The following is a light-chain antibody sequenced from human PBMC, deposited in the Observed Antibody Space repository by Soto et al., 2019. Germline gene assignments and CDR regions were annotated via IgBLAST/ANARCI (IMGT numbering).Light chain of an antibody. J-gene: IGKJ5*01. CDR3: QQLNAYPLT. CDR2: GAS. Sequence: AIRRTHSPSSLSASTGDTVTITCRASQGISSYLAWFQQKPGRDPNLLIYGASTLQSGVPSRFSGSGSGTDFTLTISNLQPEDFATYYCQQLNAYPLTLGQGTRLETK. CDR1: QGISSY. V-gene: IGKV1-8*01.